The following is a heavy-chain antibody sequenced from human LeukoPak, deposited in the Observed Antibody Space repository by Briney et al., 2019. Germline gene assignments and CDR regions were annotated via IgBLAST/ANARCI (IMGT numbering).Heavy chain of an antibody. Sequence: SETLSLTCAVYGGSFSGYQWSWIRQPPGKGLEWIGEINHSGSTNYNPSLKSRVTISVDTSKNQFSLKLSSVTAADTAVYYCARGLDYYDSSGYYGSVAFDIWGQGTMVTVSS. J-gene: IGHJ3*02. V-gene: IGHV4-34*01. D-gene: IGHD3-22*01. CDR2: INHSGST. CDR1: GGSFSGYQ. CDR3: ARGLDYYDSSGYYGSVAFDI.